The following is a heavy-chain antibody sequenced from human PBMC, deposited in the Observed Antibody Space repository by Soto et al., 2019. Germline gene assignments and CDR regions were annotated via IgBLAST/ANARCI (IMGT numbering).Heavy chain of an antibody. CDR2: IYWEDDQ. J-gene: IGHJ3*02. CDR1: GFSLSGDGVG. Sequence: QITLKESGPTLVKPTETLTVTCTVSGFSLSGDGVGVGWIRQPPGKALEWLALIYWEDDQRYSPSLKTRLTITKDASKNQVVLTMTNMDPMDTATYYCAHAYGGTSWPNDAFDIWGQGTVVTVSS. CDR3: AHAYGGTSWPNDAFDI. V-gene: IGHV2-5*02. D-gene: IGHD2-21*01.